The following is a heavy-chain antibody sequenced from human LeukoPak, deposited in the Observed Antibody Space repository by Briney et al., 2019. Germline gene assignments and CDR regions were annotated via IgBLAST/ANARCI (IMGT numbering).Heavy chain of an antibody. Sequence: ASVKVSCKASGYTFTGYYMHWVRQAPGQGLEWMGWINPNSGGTNYAQKFQGRVTMTRDTSISTAYMELSGLRSDDTAVYYCARAPGGALSGYSALWGQGTLATVSS. CDR1: GYTFTGYY. J-gene: IGHJ4*02. CDR2: INPNSGGT. V-gene: IGHV1-2*02. CDR3: ARAPGGALSGYSAL. D-gene: IGHD5-12*01.